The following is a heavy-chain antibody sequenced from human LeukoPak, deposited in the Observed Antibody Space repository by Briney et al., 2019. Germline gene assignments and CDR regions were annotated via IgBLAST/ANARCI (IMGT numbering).Heavy chain of an antibody. D-gene: IGHD2-15*01. CDR1: GFTFSNYA. CDR3: ANLIVVVLAAPGGGY. Sequence: GGSLRLSCVASGFTFSNYAMSWVRQAPGKGLEWVSTISGGGTSTYYADSVKGRFTMSRDNSKNTLYLQMNSLRADDTAVYYCANLIVVVLAAPGGGYWGQGTLVTVSS. V-gene: IGHV3-23*01. CDR2: ISGGGTST. J-gene: IGHJ4*02.